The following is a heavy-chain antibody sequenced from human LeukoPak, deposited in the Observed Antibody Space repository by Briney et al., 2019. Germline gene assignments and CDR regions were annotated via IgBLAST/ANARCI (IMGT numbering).Heavy chain of an antibody. Sequence: TGGSLRLSCAAAGFSPSSYWMNWVRQAPGQGLEWVATIKQDGSEKYYVDSLKGRFTISRDNAKNSLYLQMNNLRAEDAAVYYWGRDAPGYGGYSYWGQGTLVTVSS. CDR3: GRDAPGYGGYSY. J-gene: IGHJ4*02. CDR1: GFSPSSYW. D-gene: IGHD5-12*01. CDR2: IKQDGSEK. V-gene: IGHV3-7*04.